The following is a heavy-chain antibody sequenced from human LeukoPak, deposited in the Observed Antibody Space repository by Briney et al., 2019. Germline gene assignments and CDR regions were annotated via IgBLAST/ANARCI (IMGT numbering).Heavy chain of an antibody. J-gene: IGHJ4*02. D-gene: IGHD1-26*01. CDR1: GYTFTSYA. CDR3: ARGELLAY. V-gene: IGHV1-3*01. Sequence: ASVKVSCKASGYTFTSYAMHWVRQAPGQRLEWMGWLNAGNGNTKYLQKFQGRVTITRDTSASTAYMELSSLRSEDTAVYYCARGELLAYWGQGTLVTVSS. CDR2: LNAGNGNT.